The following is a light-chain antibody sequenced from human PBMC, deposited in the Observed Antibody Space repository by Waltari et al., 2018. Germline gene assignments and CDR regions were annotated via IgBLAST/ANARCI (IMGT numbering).Light chain of an antibody. CDR2: EGS. J-gene: IGKJ1*01. CDR1: QSINRW. Sequence: DIQMTQSPSTLSAFVGERVTITCRASQSINRWVAWYQQKPGKAPKLLIHEGSSLGSGVPSRFSGSGSGTEFTLTISSLQPDDFATYYCQQYNSDDWTFGQGTKVEI. CDR3: QQYNSDDWT. V-gene: IGKV1-5*01.